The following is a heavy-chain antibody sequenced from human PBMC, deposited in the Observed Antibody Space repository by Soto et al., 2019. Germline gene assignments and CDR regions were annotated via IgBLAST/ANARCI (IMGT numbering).Heavy chain of an antibody. CDR1: GESLSGYY. CDR3: ARPSNLDV. V-gene: IGHV4-34*01. CDR2: INYSGNT. Sequence: QVQLQQWGAGLLKPSETLSLTCAVYGESLSGYYWNWIRQSPGKGLEWIGEINYSGNTNYNPSLKRGVPISIDTSKNQSSLNMRSVTAADTAVYYCARPSNLDVWGQGTTVIVSS. J-gene: IGHJ6*02.